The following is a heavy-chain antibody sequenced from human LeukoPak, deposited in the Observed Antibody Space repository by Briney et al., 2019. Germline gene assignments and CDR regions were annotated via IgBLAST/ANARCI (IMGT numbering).Heavy chain of an antibody. D-gene: IGHD3-10*01. V-gene: IGHV4-34*01. J-gene: IGHJ4*02. CDR3: ASGASGFDY. CDR2: INHSGST. Sequence: PSETLSLTCAVYGGSFSGYYWSWIRQPPRKGLEWIGEINHSGSTNYNPSLKSRVTISVDTSKNQFSLKLSSVTAADTAVYYCASGASGFDYWGQGTLVTVSS. CDR1: GGSFSGYY.